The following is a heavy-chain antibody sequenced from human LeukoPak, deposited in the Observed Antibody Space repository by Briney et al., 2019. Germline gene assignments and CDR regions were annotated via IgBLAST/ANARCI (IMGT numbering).Heavy chain of an antibody. CDR2: IGDSGATT. J-gene: IGHJ4*02. Sequence: RGSLRLSCAASGFTFSSYSMNWVRQAPGKGLEWVSDIGDSGATTYYADSVKGRFTISRDNSKNTLYLQMSSLRAEDTAVYFCASFHYYGSGAYHLSYWGQGTLVTVSS. CDR3: ASFHYYGSGAYHLSY. D-gene: IGHD3-10*01. CDR1: GFTFSSYS. V-gene: IGHV3-23*01.